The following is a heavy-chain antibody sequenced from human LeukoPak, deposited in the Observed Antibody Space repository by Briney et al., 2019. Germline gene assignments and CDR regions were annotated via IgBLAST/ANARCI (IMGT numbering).Heavy chain of an antibody. CDR3: TREGCGATSCYTNDY. D-gene: IGHD2-2*02. CDR1: GFTFSDYY. J-gene: IGHJ4*02. CDR2: ISSSGSTI. Sequence: GGSLRLSCAASGFTFSDYYMSWIRQAPGKGLEWVSYISSSGSTIYYADSVKGRFTISRDNAKNSLYLQMNSLRAEDTAVYFCTREGCGATSCYTNDYWGQGTLVTVSS. V-gene: IGHV3-11*01.